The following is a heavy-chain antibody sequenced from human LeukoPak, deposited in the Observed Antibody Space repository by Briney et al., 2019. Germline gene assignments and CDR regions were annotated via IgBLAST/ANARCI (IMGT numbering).Heavy chain of an antibody. V-gene: IGHV1-8*01. CDR3: ARVYSSSWYYFDY. CDR2: MNPNSGNA. CDR1: GYTFTSYD. J-gene: IGHJ4*02. D-gene: IGHD6-13*01. Sequence: ASVKVSCKASGYTFTSYDINWVRQATGQGLEWMGWMNPNSGNAGYAQKFQGRVTMTRDTSTSTVYMELSSLRSEDTAVYYCARVYSSSWYYFDYWGQGTLVTVSS.